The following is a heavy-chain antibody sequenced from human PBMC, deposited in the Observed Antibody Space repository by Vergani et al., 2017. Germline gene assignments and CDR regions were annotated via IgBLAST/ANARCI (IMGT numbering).Heavy chain of an antibody. CDR2: ISWNSGSI. V-gene: IGHV3-9*01. D-gene: IGHD6-13*01. CDR1: GFTFDDYA. CDR3: AKDKGIAAAGPLDY. Sequence: EVQLVESGGGLVQPARSLRLSCAASGFTFDDYAMHWVRQAPGKGLEWVSGISWNSGSIGYSDSVKGRFTISRDNAKNSLYLQMNSLRAEDTALYYCAKDKGIAAAGPLDYWGQGTLVTVSS. J-gene: IGHJ4*02.